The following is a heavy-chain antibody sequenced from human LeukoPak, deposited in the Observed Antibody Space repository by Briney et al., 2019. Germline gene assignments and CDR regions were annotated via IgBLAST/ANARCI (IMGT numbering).Heavy chain of an antibody. V-gene: IGHV1-69*04. D-gene: IGHD3-10*01. CDR3: ARALWFGELFNY. CDR1: GGTFSSYA. Sequence: SVTVSCKASGGTFSSYAISWVRQAPGQGLEWMGRIIPILGIANYAQKFQGRVTITADKSTSTAYMELSSLRSEDTAVYYCARALWFGELFNYWGQGTLVTVSS. CDR2: IIPILGIA. J-gene: IGHJ4*02.